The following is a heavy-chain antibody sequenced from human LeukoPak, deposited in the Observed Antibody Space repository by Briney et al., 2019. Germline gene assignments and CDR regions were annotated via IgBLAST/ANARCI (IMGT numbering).Heavy chain of an antibody. CDR2: IYYSGST. D-gene: IGHD4-17*01. CDR3: ATFYGDYVDSTFTTLYYFDY. Sequence: SETLSLTCTVSGGSISSSSYYWGWIRQPPGKGLEWIGSIYYSGSTYYNPSLKSRVTISVDTSKNQFSLKLSSVTAADTAVYYCATFYGDYVDSTFTTLYYFDYWGQGTLVTVSS. CDR1: GGSISSSSYY. V-gene: IGHV4-39*07. J-gene: IGHJ4*02.